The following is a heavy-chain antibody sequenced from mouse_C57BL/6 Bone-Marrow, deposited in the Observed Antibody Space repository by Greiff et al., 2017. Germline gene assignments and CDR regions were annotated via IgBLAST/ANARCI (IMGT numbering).Heavy chain of an antibody. Sequence: QVQLQQSGAELVKPGASVKISCKASGYAFSSYWMNWVKQRPGKGLEWIGQIYPGDGDTNYNGKFKGKATLTADKSSSTAYMQLSSLTAADSAVYVCARSLIATVVARDWYFGGWGTGATVTV. CDR2: IYPGDGDT. CDR1: GYAFSSYW. CDR3: ARSLIATVVARDWYFGG. J-gene: IGHJ1*03. D-gene: IGHD1-1*01. V-gene: IGHV1-80*01.